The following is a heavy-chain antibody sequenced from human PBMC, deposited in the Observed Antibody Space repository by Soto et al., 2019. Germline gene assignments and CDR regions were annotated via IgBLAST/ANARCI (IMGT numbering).Heavy chain of an antibody. CDR3: ARSPFGAPEQ. D-gene: IGHD3-10*01. CDR2: MYHTGTP. J-gene: IGHJ1*01. Sequence: XETLSLTCAVSGASMSRSDWWSWVRQPPGKGLEWIGEMYHTGTPNYSPSLKSRVTISIDSSKNQFSLELSSVTAADTAVYFCARSPFGAPEQWGNVILVTVSS. V-gene: IGHV4-4*01. CDR1: GASMSRSDW.